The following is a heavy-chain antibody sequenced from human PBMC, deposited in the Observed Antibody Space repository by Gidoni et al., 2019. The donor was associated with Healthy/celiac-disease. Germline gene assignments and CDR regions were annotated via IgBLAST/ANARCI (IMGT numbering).Heavy chain of an antibody. J-gene: IGHJ6*02. CDR2: FDPEDGET. Sequence: QVQLVQSGAEVKKPGASVKVSCTVSGYTLTELSMHWVRQAPGKGLEWMGGFDPEDGETIYAQKFQDRVTMTEDTSTDTAYMELSSLRSEDTAVYYCATIPGYCSSTSCYEYYYYYGMDVWGQGTTVTVSS. CDR1: GYTLTELS. V-gene: IGHV1-24*01. CDR3: ATIPGYCSSTSCYEYYYYYGMDV. D-gene: IGHD2-2*01.